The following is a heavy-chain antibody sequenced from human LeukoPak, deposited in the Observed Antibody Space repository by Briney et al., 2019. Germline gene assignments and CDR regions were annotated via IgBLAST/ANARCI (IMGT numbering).Heavy chain of an antibody. V-gene: IGHV5-51*01. CDR1: GYSFTSYW. J-gene: IGHJ5*02. CDR2: IYPGDSDT. CDR3: ARVQAEYSSSWDNWFDP. D-gene: IGHD6-13*01. Sequence: GEPLKISCKGSGYSFTSYWIGWVRQMPGKGLEWMGIIYPGDSDTRYSPSFQGQVTISADKSISTAYLQWSSLKASDTAMYYCARVQAEYSSSWDNWFDPWGQGTLVTVSS.